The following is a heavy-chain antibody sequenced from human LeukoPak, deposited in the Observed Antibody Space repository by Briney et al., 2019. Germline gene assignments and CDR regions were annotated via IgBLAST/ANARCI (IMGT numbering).Heavy chain of an antibody. CDR3: ARDRGSAVAGTGGVDY. CDR1: GYSISSGYY. J-gene: IGHJ4*02. D-gene: IGHD6-19*01. Sequence: SETLSLTCTVSGYSISSGYYWGWIRQPPGKGLEWIGSIYHSGSTYYNPSLKSRVTISVDTSKNQFSLKLSSVNAADTAVYYCARDRGSAVAGTGGVDYWGQGTLVTVSS. CDR2: IYHSGST. V-gene: IGHV4-38-2*02.